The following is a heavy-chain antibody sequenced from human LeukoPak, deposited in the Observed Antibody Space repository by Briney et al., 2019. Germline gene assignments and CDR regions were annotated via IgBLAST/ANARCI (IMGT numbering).Heavy chain of an antibody. D-gene: IGHD4-23*01. CDR3: ARDISAGGGVYFDC. V-gene: IGHV3-48*03. J-gene: IGHJ4*02. CDR1: GFTFSSYE. Sequence: GGSLRLSCAASGFTFSSYEMNWVRQAPGKGLEWLSYISSSGSAITYVDSVKGRFTISRDNAKSSLYLQMNSLRAEDTAVYYCARDISAGGGVYFDCWGQGTLVSVSS. CDR2: ISSSGSAI.